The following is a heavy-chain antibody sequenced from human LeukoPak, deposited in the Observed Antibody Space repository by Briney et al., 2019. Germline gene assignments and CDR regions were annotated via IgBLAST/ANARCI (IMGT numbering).Heavy chain of an antibody. CDR2: INPSGGST. J-gene: IGHJ4*02. V-gene: IGHV1-46*01. CDR1: GYTFTSYY. Sequence: GASVKVSCKASGYTFTSYYMHWVRQAPGQGLEWMGIINPSGGSTSYAQKFQGRVTMTRDMSTSTVYMELSSLRSEDTAVYYCASGPRGYSYGYGIDYWGQGTLVTVSS. D-gene: IGHD5-18*01. CDR3: ASGPRGYSYGYGIDY.